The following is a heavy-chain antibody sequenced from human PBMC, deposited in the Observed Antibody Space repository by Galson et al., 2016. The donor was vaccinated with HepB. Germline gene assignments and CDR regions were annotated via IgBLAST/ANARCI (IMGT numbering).Heavy chain of an antibody. V-gene: IGHV1-3*01. D-gene: IGHD3-22*01. CDR2: INAGNGNT. Sequence: SVKVSCKASGYTFTNYAMHWVRQAPGQRLEWMGWINAGNGNTKYSQKFQGRVTITRDTSASTAYMKLSSLRSEGTAVYYCVRDHYDSSGYPYNWFDPWGQGTLVTVSS. CDR1: GYTFTNYA. CDR3: VRDHYDSSGYPYNWFDP. J-gene: IGHJ5*02.